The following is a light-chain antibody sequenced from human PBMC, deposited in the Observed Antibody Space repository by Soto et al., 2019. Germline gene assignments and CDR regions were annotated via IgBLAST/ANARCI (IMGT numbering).Light chain of an antibody. V-gene: IGKV3-15*01. CDR2: GAS. CDR1: QSVSSN. J-gene: IGKJ1*01. CDR3: QQYNNWPPWT. Sequence: EIVMTQSPATLSVSPGERATLSCRASQSVSSNLAWYQQKPGQAPSLLIYGASTRATDIPARFSGSGSGTEFTLTISSLQSEDFAVSYCQQYNNWPPWTCGQGTKVEIK.